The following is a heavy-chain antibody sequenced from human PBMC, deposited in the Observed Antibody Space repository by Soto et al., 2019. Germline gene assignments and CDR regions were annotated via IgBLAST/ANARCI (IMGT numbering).Heavy chain of an antibody. CDR2: IDPSDSYT. J-gene: IGHJ6*02. CDR3: ARFIAAPYYYYGMDV. CDR1: GYSFTSYW. D-gene: IGHD6-6*01. Sequence: HGESLKISCKGSGYSFTSYWISWVRQMPGKGLEWMGRIDPSDSYTNYSPSFQGHVTISADKSISTAYLQWSSLKASDTAMYYCARFIAAPYYYYGMDVWGQGTTVTVSS. V-gene: IGHV5-10-1*01.